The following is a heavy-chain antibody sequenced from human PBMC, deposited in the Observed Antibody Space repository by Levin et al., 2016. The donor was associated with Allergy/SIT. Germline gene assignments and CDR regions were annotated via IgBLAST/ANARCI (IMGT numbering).Heavy chain of an antibody. V-gene: IGHV3-9*01. Sequence: LSLTCVASGFIFDDFTLHWVRHAPGKGLEWVSSISWNSNNVAYADSVKGRFTISRDSAKNSLYLQMNSLRAEDTALYYCAKSTVVVSSTSYFDCWGQGALVTVSS. D-gene: IGHD2-15*01. CDR2: ISWNSNNV. CDR1: GFIFDDFT. CDR3: AKSTVVVSSTSYFDC. J-gene: IGHJ4*02.